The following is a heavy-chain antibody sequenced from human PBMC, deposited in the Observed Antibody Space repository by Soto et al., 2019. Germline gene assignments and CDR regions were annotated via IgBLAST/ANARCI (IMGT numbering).Heavy chain of an antibody. CDR3: AKEMIASTLADFFDY. CDR2: IGGSGDRA. CDR1: GFTFSNYG. Sequence: GGSLRLSCEASGFTFSNYGMTWVRQAPGKGLEWVSTIGGSGDRAFYADPVKGRFTISRDNFKNTLYLQMNSLSAEDTAIYYCAKEMIASTLADFFDYWGQGILVTVSS. J-gene: IGHJ4*02. V-gene: IGHV3-23*01. D-gene: IGHD2-21*01.